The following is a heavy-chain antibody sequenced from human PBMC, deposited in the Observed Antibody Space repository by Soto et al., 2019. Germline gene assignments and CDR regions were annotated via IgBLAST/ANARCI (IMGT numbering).Heavy chain of an antibody. CDR3: AREKSRGSITIYTPTPGNYYYGMDV. Sequence: GASVKVSCKASGYTFTSYYMHWVRQAPGQGLEWMGIINPSGGSTSYAQKFQGRVTMTRDTSTSTVYMELSSLRSEDTAVYYCAREKSRGSITIYTPTPGNYYYGMDVWGQGTTVTVSS. J-gene: IGHJ6*02. V-gene: IGHV1-46*01. D-gene: IGHD3-3*01. CDR1: GYTFTSYY. CDR2: INPSGGST.